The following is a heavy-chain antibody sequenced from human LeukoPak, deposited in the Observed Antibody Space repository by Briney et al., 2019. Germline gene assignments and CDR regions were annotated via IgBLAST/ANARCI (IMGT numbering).Heavy chain of an antibody. CDR1: GFTFSNAW. J-gene: IGHJ4*02. D-gene: IGHD2-8*01. CDR2: IKSKTDGGTT. Sequence: GGSLRLSCAASGFTFSNAWMSWVRQAPGKGLEGVGRIKSKTDGGTTDYAAPVKGRLPISSDASKNTMSLQMNSLKTEDTAVYYCTTDPPYCTNGVCSEGDYWGQGTLVTVSS. CDR3: TTDPPYCTNGVCSEGDY. V-gene: IGHV3-15*01.